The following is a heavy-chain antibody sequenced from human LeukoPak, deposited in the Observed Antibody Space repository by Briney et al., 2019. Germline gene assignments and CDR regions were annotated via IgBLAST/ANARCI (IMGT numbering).Heavy chain of an antibody. CDR1: GYTFTDYY. J-gene: IGHJ3*02. D-gene: IGHD1-14*01. CDR3: ARDLNPRRTGMRAFDI. Sequence: ASVKVSCKTSGYTFTDYYIHWVRQAPGQGLEWMGIINPTTGSTTYAQKFQGRVTMTRDMSTSTVYMELSSLRSEDTAVYFCARDLNPRRTGMRAFDIWGQGTMVTASS. CDR2: INPTTGST. V-gene: IGHV1-46*01.